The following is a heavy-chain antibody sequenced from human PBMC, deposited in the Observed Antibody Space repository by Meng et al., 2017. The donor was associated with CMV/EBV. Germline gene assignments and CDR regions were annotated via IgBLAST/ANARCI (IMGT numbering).Heavy chain of an antibody. V-gene: IGHV1-2*02. Sequence: ASVKVSCKASGYTFTSYDINWVRQAPGQGLEWMGWIDPNSGGTNYAQKFQGRVTMTRDTSISTAYMELSRLRSDDTAVYYCAGTCTSCNNWFDPWGQGTLVTVSS. CDR3: AGTCTSCNNWFDP. CDR2: IDPNSGGT. J-gene: IGHJ5*02. CDR1: GYTFTSYD. D-gene: IGHD2-2*01.